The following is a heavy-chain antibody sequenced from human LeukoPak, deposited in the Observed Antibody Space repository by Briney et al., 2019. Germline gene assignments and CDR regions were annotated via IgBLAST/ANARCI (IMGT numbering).Heavy chain of an antibody. V-gene: IGHV1-2*06. Sequence: ASVKVSCKASGYTFTGYYMHWVRQAPGQGLEWMGRINPNNGATNYAQKLQGRVTITGDTSISTAYMELSSLRSDDTTVYYCTRESGSYHGNDYWGQGTLVTVSS. CDR2: INPNNGAT. CDR1: GYTFTGYY. J-gene: IGHJ4*02. CDR3: TRESGSYHGNDY. D-gene: IGHD1-26*01.